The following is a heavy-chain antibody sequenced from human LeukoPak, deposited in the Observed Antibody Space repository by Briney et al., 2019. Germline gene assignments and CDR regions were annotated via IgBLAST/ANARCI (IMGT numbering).Heavy chain of an antibody. CDR2: INHSGST. CDR1: GGSSTTYY. CDR3: AGGLGSWYNY. Sequence: SETLSLTCAVYGGSSTTYYWSWIRQPLGKGLEWIGEINHSGSTNYNPSLKSRVTISVDSSKNQFSLKLNSVTAADTAVYYCAGGLGSWYNYWGQGTLVTVSS. J-gene: IGHJ4*02. D-gene: IGHD6-13*01. V-gene: IGHV4-34*01.